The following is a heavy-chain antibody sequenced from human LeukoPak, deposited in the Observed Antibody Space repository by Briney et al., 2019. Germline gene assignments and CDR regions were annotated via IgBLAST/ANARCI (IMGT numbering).Heavy chain of an antibody. CDR3: ASGGYSYGTFFDY. V-gene: IGHV4-34*01. CDR2: INHSGST. CDR1: GGSFSGYY. Sequence: PSETLSLTCAVYGGSFSGYYCSWIRQPPGKGLEWIGEINHSGSTNYNPSLKSRVTISVDTSKNQFSLKLSSVTAADTAVYYCASGGYSYGTFFDYWGQGTLVTVSS. D-gene: IGHD5-18*01. J-gene: IGHJ4*02.